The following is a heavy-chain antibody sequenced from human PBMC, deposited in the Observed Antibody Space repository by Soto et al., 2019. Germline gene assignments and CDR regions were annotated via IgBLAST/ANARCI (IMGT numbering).Heavy chain of an antibody. D-gene: IGHD3-10*01. CDR3: AKGFPGNWFDP. J-gene: IGHJ5*02. CDR2: ISGSGGST. CDR1: GFTFSSYA. V-gene: IGHV3-23*01. Sequence: AGSLRPSCAAYGFTFSSYAMRWVRQAPGKGLEWVSAISGSGGSTYYADSVKGRFTISRDNSKNTLYLQMNSLRAEDTAVYYCAKGFPGNWFDPWGPGTLVTVSS.